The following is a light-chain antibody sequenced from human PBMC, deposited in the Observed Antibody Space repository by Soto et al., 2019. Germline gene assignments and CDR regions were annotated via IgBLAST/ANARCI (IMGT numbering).Light chain of an antibody. CDR1: QSVSSSH. J-gene: IGKJ1*01. Sequence: EIVLTQSPGTLSSSPGERATLSCRASQSVSSSHLAWYQQKPGQAPRLLIYGASSRANGIPDRFSGSGSGTDFTLTISRLEPEDFAVYYCQQFGTSRTFGQGTKVEIK. CDR2: GAS. V-gene: IGKV3-20*01. CDR3: QQFGTSRT.